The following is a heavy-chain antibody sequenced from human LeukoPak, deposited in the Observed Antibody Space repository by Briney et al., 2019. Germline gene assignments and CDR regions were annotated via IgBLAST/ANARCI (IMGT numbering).Heavy chain of an antibody. CDR1: GGSISSGSYY. CDR3: ASTYCSSTSCFETKEDAFDI. CDR2: IYTSGST. J-gene: IGHJ3*02. Sequence: PSQTLSLTCTVSGGSISSGSYYWSWIRQPAGKGLEWIGRIYTSGSTNYNPSLKSRVTISVDTSKNQFSLKLSSVTAADTAVYYCASTYCSSTSCFETKEDAFDIWGQGTMVTVSS. D-gene: IGHD2-2*01. V-gene: IGHV4-61*02.